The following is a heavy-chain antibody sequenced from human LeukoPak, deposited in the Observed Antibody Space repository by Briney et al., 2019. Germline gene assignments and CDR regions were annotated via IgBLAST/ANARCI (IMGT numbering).Heavy chain of an antibody. CDR3: ANYYGSGSYYNDYFDY. CDR1: GFTFSSYW. CDR2: IKQDGSEK. J-gene: IGHJ4*02. Sequence: GGSLRLSCAASGFTFSSYWMTWVRQAPGKGLEWVANIKQDGSEKYYVDSVKGRFTISRDNAKNSLYLQMNSLRAEDTAVYYCANYYGSGSYYNDYFDYWGQGTLVTASS. V-gene: IGHV3-7*01. D-gene: IGHD3-10*01.